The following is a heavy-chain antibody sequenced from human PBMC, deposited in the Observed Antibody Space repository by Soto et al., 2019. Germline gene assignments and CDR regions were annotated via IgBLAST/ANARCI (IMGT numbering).Heavy chain of an antibody. J-gene: IGHJ4*02. Sequence: PGGSLRLSCAASGFTFTSYSMNWVRQAPGKGLEWVSSISSTTNYIYYGDSMKGRFTISRDNAKNSLYLEMNSLRAEDTAVYYCARESEDLTSNFDYWGQGTLVTVS. CDR2: ISSTTNYI. CDR1: GFTFTSYS. V-gene: IGHV3-21*06. CDR3: ARESEDLTSNFDY.